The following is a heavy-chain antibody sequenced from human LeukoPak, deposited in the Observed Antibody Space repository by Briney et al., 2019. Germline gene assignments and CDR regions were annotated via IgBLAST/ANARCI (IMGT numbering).Heavy chain of an antibody. D-gene: IGHD3-10*01. CDR1: GGSLSSYY. CDR2: IYYSGST. Sequence: SETLSLTYTVSGGSLSSYYWSWIRQPPGKGLEWIGYIYYSGSTYYNPSLKSRVTISVDTSKNQFSLKLSSVTAADTAVYYCARTMVRSNWFDPWGQGTLVTVSS. V-gene: IGHV4-59*08. J-gene: IGHJ5*02. CDR3: ARTMVRSNWFDP.